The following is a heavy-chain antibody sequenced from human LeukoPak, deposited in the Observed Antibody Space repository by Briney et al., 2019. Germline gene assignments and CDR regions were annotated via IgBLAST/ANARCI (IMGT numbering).Heavy chain of an antibody. CDR2: IDPNSGGT. V-gene: IGHV1-2*02. CDR3: ARVGLSGYDLNWFDP. Sequence: ASVKVSCKASGYTFTGYDMHWVRQAPGQGLEWMGWIDPNSGGTKYAQDFQGRVTMTRDTSISTVYMELSRLGSHDTAVYYCARVGLSGYDLNWFDPWGQGTLVIVSS. CDR1: GYTFTGYD. D-gene: IGHD5-12*01. J-gene: IGHJ5*02.